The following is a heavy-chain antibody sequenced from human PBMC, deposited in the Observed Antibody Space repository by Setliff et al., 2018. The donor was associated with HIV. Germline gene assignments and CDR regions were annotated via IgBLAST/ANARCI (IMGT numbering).Heavy chain of an antibody. CDR2: IYPDDSDT. CDR3: ARDYDTSGYPL. Sequence: GESLKISCKGSGYSFTTYWITWVRQMPVKGLEWMAMIYPDDSDTRYSPSFQGQVTLSVDKSINTAYLQWSSLKASDTAMYYCARDYDTSGYPLWGQGTMVT. CDR1: GYSFTTYW. D-gene: IGHD3-22*01. J-gene: IGHJ3*01. V-gene: IGHV5-51*01.